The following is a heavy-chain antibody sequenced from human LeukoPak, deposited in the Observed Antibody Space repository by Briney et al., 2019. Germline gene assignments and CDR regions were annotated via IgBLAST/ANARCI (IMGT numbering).Heavy chain of an antibody. Sequence: ASVKVSCKASGYTFTSYAMHWVRQAPGQRLEWMGWINAGNGNTKYSQEFQGRVTITRDTSASTAYMELSSLRSEDMAVYYCARGPITMIVVAKADAFDIWGQGTMVTVSS. CDR1: GYTFTSYA. D-gene: IGHD3-22*01. V-gene: IGHV1-3*03. CDR3: ARGPITMIVVAKADAFDI. CDR2: INAGNGNT. J-gene: IGHJ3*02.